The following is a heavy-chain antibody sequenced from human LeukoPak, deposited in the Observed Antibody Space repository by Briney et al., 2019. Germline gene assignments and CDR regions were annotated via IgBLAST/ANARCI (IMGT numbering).Heavy chain of an antibody. V-gene: IGHV1-8*03. D-gene: IGHD3-3*01. Sequence: ASVKVSCKASGYTFTSYDINWVRPATGQGLEWMGWMNPNSGNTGYAQKFQGRVTITRNTSISTAYMELSSLRSEDTAVYYCARGRPYNFWSGYYGSWFDPWGQGTLVTVSS. J-gene: IGHJ5*02. CDR3: ARGRPYNFWSGYYGSWFDP. CDR1: GYTFTSYD. CDR2: MNPNSGNT.